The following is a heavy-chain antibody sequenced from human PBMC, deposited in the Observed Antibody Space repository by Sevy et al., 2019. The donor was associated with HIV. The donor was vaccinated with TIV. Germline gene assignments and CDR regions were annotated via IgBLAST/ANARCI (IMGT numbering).Heavy chain of an antibody. V-gene: IGHV3-33*06. CDR1: GFTFSNYG. Sequence: GGSLRLSCAASGFTFSNYGMHWVRQAPGKGLEWVAVIWYDGSYKYYADSVKGRFTISRDNTKSTLYLQMNSLRAEDTAVYYCAKTFAIFGVLMSPDFDPWGQGTLDTVSS. CDR3: AKTFAIFGVLMSPDFDP. D-gene: IGHD3-3*01. J-gene: IGHJ5*02. CDR2: IWYDGSYK.